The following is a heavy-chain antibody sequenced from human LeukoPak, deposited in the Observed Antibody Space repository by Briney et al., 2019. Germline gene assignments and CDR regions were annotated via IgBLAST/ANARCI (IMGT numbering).Heavy chain of an antibody. CDR3: ARGFYDTNGYYYRLDF. CDR2: MNPNRGTT. J-gene: IGHJ4*02. Sequence: ASVKVSCKASGYILTTYDINWVRQATGQGLEWMGWMNPNRGTTGYAQKFQGRVTMTRNTSISTAYMELSSLRSEDTAVYYCARGFYDTNGYYYRLDFWGQGTLVTVSS. D-gene: IGHD3-22*01. CDR1: GYILTTYD. V-gene: IGHV1-8*01.